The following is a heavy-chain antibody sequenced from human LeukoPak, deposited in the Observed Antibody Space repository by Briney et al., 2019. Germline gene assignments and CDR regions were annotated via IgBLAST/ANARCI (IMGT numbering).Heavy chain of an antibody. V-gene: IGHV1-69*01. D-gene: IGHD1-7*01. J-gene: IGHJ6*04. CDR3: GSRKNWNFFYGLDV. CDR1: GDTFRSYS. Sequence: SVKVSCKASGDTFRSYSFNWVRQAPGQGLEWMGGIIPIFDTTYYAQKFQGRVTVTADESTSTAYMELSSLRYEDTAVYYCGSRKNWNFFYGLDVWGSGTPVTVSS. CDR2: IIPIFDTT.